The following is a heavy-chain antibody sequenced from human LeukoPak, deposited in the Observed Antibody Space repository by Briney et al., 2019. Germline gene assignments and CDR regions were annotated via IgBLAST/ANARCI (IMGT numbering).Heavy chain of an antibody. J-gene: IGHJ4*02. CDR1: GFTFSSYA. V-gene: IGHV3-64*01. CDR2: ISSNGGST. Sequence: GGSLRLSCAASGFTFSSYAMHWVRQAPGKGLECVSAISSNGGSTYYANSVKGRFTISRDNSKNTLYLQMGSLRAEDMAVYYCARDDYWGQGTLVTVSS. CDR3: ARDDY.